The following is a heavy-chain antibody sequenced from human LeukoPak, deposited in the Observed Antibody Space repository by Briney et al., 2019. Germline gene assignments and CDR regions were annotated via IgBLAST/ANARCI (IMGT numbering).Heavy chain of an antibody. CDR2: ISSSSSYI. V-gene: IGHV3-21*04. D-gene: IGHD2/OR15-2a*01. CDR3: ASFLSLTTGFDY. CDR1: GFTFSSYS. J-gene: IGHJ4*02. Sequence: GALRLSCAASGFTFSSYSMNWVRQAPGKGLEWVSSISSSSSYIYYADSVKGRFTISRDNAKNSLYLQMNSLRSDDTAVYYCASFLSLTTGFDYWGQGTLVTVSS.